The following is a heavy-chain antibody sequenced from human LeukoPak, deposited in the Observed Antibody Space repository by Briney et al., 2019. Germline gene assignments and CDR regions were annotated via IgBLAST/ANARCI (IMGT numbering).Heavy chain of an antibody. CDR1: GFTFSSYA. CDR3: AREDGRWELHY. D-gene: IGHD1-26*01. Sequence: PGGSLRLSCAASGFTFSSYAMHWVRQAQGKGLEYVSAISSNGGGTSYANSVKDRFTISRDNCKNTLYLQMGSRRVEDMAVYYCAREDGRWELHYWGQGTLVTVSS. V-gene: IGHV3-64*01. CDR2: ISSNGGGT. J-gene: IGHJ4*02.